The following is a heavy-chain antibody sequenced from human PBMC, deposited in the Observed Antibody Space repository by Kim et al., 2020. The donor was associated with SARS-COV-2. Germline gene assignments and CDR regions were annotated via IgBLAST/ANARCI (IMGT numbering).Heavy chain of an antibody. J-gene: IGHJ5*01. D-gene: IGHD6-19*01. V-gene: IGHV3-33*01. Sequence: YGGYVKGRFSISRDNSKNTLSLQMNSLRAEDTAVYYCAREYSTGWYFGSWGQGTLVTVSS. CDR3: AREYSTGWYFGS.